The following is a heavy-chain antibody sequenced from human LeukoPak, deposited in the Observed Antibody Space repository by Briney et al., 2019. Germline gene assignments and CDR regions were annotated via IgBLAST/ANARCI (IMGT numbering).Heavy chain of an antibody. D-gene: IGHD5-18*01. CDR2: IYPGDSET. V-gene: IGHV5-51*01. J-gene: IGHJ4*02. CDR1: GYSFTTNW. CDR3: VRSRGYSYGYSYYFDY. Sequence: GESLKISCKGSGYSFTTNWIGWVRQMPGKGLEWMGIIYPGDSETRYSPSFQGQVTMSADKSISTAYLQWSSLKASDTAIYYCVRSRGYSYGYSYYFDYWGQGTLVPVSS.